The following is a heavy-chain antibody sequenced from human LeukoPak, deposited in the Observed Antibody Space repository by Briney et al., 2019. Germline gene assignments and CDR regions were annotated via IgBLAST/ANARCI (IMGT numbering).Heavy chain of an antibody. V-gene: IGHV4-59*08. D-gene: IGHD2-15*01. Sequence: PSETLSLTCTVSGGSISSYYWSWIRQPPGMGLEWIGYIYYSGSTNYNPSLKSRVTISVDTSKNQFSLKLSSVTAADTAVYYCARNSCPSGSCYDNRGYFDYWGQGTLVTVSS. CDR3: ARNSCPSGSCYDNRGYFDY. J-gene: IGHJ4*02. CDR1: GGSISSYY. CDR2: IYYSGST.